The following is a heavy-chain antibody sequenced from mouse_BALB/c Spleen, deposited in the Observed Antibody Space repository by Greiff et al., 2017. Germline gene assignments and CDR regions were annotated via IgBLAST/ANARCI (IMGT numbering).Heavy chain of an antibody. Sequence: DVKLVESGPGLVKPSQSLSLTCSVTGYSITSGYYWNWIRQFPGNKLEWMGYISYDGSNNYNPSLKNRISITRDTSKNQFFLKLNSVTTEDTATYYCARGEKPTMIFAYWGQGTLVTVSA. J-gene: IGHJ3*01. V-gene: IGHV3-6*02. CDR1: GYSITSGYY. D-gene: IGHD2-4*01. CDR3: ARGEKPTMIFAY. CDR2: ISYDGSN.